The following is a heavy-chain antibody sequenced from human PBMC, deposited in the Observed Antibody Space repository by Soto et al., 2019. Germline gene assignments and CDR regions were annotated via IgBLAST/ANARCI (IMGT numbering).Heavy chain of an antibody. Sequence: QVQLVESGGGVVQPGRSLRLSCAASGFTFSSYGMHWVRQAPGKGLEWVAVISYDGSNKYYADSVKGRFTISRDNSKNTLYLQMNSLRAEDTAVYYCAKDDYDSSGSYGMDVWGQGTTVTVSS. D-gene: IGHD3-22*01. CDR1: GFTFSSYG. CDR3: AKDDYDSSGSYGMDV. V-gene: IGHV3-30*18. J-gene: IGHJ6*02. CDR2: ISYDGSNK.